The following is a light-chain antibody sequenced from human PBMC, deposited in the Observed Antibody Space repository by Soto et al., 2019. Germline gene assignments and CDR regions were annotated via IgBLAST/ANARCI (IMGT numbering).Light chain of an antibody. V-gene: IGLV1-51*01. J-gene: IGLJ2*01. Sequence: QSVLTQPPSVSAAPGQMVTISCYGSSSNIGNNYVSWYQQLPGTAPKLLIYDNNKRASGIPDRFSGSKSGTSATLGITGLQTGDEADYYCGTCDSSLSAVVFGGGTKLTV. CDR3: GTCDSSLSAVV. CDR1: SSNIGNNY. CDR2: DNN.